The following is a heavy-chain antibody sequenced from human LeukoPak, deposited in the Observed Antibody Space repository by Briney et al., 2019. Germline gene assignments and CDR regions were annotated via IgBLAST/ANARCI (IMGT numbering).Heavy chain of an antibody. J-gene: IGHJ6*03. CDR2: INWNGDKT. CDR1: GFTFDDYG. Sequence: PGGSLRLSCAASGFTFDDYGMSWVRQAPGKGLEWVSGINWNGDKTGYSDSVKGRFTISRDNAKNSLYLQMNSLKVEDTALYYCAREVGTIGYYYYYMDVWGKGTTVAVSS. V-gene: IGHV3-20*04. CDR3: AREVGTIGYYYYYMDV. D-gene: IGHD1-14*01.